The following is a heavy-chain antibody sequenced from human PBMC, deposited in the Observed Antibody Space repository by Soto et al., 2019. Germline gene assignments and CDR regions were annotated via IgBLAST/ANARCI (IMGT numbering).Heavy chain of an antibody. V-gene: IGHV4-34*01. Sequence: SETLSLTCAVYGGSFSGYYWSWIRQPPGKGPEWIGEINHSGSTNYNPSLKSRVTISVDTSKNQFSLKLSSVTAADTAVYYCARGLGSGCYYSTHDAFDIWGQGTMVTVSS. D-gene: IGHD6-19*01. CDR3: ARGLGSGCYYSTHDAFDI. J-gene: IGHJ3*02. CDR2: INHSGST. CDR1: GGSFSGYY.